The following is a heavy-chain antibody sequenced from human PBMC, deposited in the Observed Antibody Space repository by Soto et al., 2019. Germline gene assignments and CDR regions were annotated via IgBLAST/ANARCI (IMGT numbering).Heavy chain of an antibody. J-gene: IGHJ4*02. CDR3: AIPALYTMIVVEVGY. CDR2: ISGSGGST. Sequence: GGALSLSCAASGFTFSSYAMSWVRQAPGKGLEWVSAISGSGGSTYYADSVKGRFTISRDNSKNTLYLQMNSLRAEDTAVYYCAIPALYTMIVVEVGYWGQGTLVTVSS. D-gene: IGHD3-22*01. V-gene: IGHV3-23*01. CDR1: GFTFSSYA.